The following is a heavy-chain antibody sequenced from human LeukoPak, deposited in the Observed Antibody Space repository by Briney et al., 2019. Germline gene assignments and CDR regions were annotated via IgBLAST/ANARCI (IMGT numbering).Heavy chain of an antibody. CDR2: IRYDGSKK. D-gene: IGHD3-3*01. CDR3: AKDLEGLEGYFDY. Sequence: GGSLRLSCAASRFIFSSYGMHWVRQAPGKGLEWVAFIRYDGSKKYYAESVKGRFTISRDNSKSTLYLQMNSLRGEDTAVYYCAKDLEGLEGYFDYWGQGTLVTVSS. CDR1: RFIFSSYG. J-gene: IGHJ4*02. V-gene: IGHV3-30*02.